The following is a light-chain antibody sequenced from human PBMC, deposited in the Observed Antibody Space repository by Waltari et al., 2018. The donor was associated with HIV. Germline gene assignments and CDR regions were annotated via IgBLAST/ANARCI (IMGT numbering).Light chain of an antibody. Sequence: QSVLTQPPSASATPGQRVTISCSGSSSNIGSNTVNWYQQLPGTAPKLLIYSNNQRPSGVPDRVSGSKSGTSASLAISGLQSEDEADYYCAAWDDSLNGPWVFGGGTKLTVL. CDR3: AAWDDSLNGPWV. V-gene: IGLV1-44*01. CDR1: SSNIGSNT. J-gene: IGLJ3*02. CDR2: SNN.